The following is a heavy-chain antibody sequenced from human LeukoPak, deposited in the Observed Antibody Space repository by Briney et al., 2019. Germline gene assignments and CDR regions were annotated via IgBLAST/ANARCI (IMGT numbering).Heavy chain of an antibody. CDR1: GFTFSSYS. CDR2: ISSSSSYI. Sequence: GGSLRLSCAASGFTFSSYSMNWVRQAPGKGLEWVSSISSSSSYIYYADSVKGRFTLSRDNAKNSLYLQMNSLRAEDTAVYYCARDLTRIAVAGSGSFDYWGQGTLVTVSS. V-gene: IGHV3-21*01. J-gene: IGHJ4*02. CDR3: ARDLTRIAVAGSGSFDY. D-gene: IGHD6-19*01.